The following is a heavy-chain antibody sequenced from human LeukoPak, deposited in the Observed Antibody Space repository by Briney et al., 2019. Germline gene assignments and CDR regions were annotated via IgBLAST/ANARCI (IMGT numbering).Heavy chain of an antibody. D-gene: IGHD3-9*01. J-gene: IGHJ4*02. CDR2: MNPNSGNT. CDR1: GYTFTSYD. Sequence: ASVKVSCKASGYTFTSYDINWVRQATGQGLEWMGWMNPNSGNTGYAQKFQGRVTMTRNTSISTAYMELSSLRSEDTAVYYCVRGRGILTGYSPYYFDYWGQGTLVTVSS. CDR3: VRGRGILTGYSPYYFDY. V-gene: IGHV1-8*01.